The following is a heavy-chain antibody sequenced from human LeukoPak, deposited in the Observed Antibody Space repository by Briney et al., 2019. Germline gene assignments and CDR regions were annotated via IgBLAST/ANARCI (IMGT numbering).Heavy chain of an antibody. CDR3: ARGGGIRQPTASSDY. J-gene: IGHJ4*02. Sequence: ASVKVSCKASGYTFTDSYMHWVRQAPGQGLEWMGRINANSGGTNYAQQFQGRVTMTRDTAISTAYMELNRLRSDDTAVYYCARGGGIRQPTASSDYWGQGTLVTVSS. CDR2: INANSGGT. CDR1: GYTFTDSY. D-gene: IGHD3-16*01. V-gene: IGHV1-2*06.